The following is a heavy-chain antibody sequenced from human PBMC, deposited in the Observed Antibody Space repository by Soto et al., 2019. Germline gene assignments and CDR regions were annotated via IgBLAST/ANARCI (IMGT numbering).Heavy chain of an antibody. D-gene: IGHD2-15*01. CDR3: SRRDCSGDNCYSHY. CDR2: VRSKADTYAT. Sequence: AGGSLRLSCAASGFIFSDYDMHWVRQASGRGLEWVGRVRSKADTYATTYGASVKGRFTMSRDDSKDTAYLQMNSLKIEDTAVYYCSRRDCSGDNCYSHYWGQGTLVTVSS. CDR1: GFIFSDYD. J-gene: IGHJ4*02. V-gene: IGHV3-73*01.